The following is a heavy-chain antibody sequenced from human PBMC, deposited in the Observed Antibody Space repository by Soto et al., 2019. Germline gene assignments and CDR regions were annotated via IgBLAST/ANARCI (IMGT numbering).Heavy chain of an antibody. Sequence: QLVQSGAEVKKPGASVKVSCKASGYTFTSSAVQWVRQARGQRLEWIGWIVVGSGNTNYAQKFQERVTITRDMSTSTAYMELSSLRSEDTAVYYCAAEASGTDHYYYGMDVWGQGTTVTVSS. CDR1: GYTFTSSA. J-gene: IGHJ6*02. D-gene: IGHD6-13*01. CDR2: IVVGSGNT. V-gene: IGHV1-58*01. CDR3: AAEASGTDHYYYGMDV.